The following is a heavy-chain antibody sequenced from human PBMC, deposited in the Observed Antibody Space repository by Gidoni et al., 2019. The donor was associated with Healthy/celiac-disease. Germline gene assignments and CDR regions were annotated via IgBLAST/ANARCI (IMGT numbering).Heavy chain of an antibody. CDR1: GGSFSGYY. D-gene: IGHD3-22*01. CDR2: INHSGST. J-gene: IGHJ4*02. Sequence: QVQLQQWGAGLLKPSKTLSLTCAVYGGSFSGYYWSWIRQPPGKGLEWIGEINHSGSTNYNPSRKSRVTISVDTSKNQFSLKLSSVTAADTAVYYCARVVVITTIDYWGQGTLVTVSS. CDR3: ARVVVITTIDY. V-gene: IGHV4-34*01.